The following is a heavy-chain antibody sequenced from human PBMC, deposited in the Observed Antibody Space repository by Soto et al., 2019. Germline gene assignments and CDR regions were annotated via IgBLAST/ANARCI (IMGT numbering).Heavy chain of an antibody. CDR1: GFTFDDYA. J-gene: IGHJ5*02. V-gene: IGHV3-9*01. Sequence: EVQLVESGGGLVQPGRSLRLSCEASGFTFDDYAMHWVRQAPGKGLEWVSGISWNSRSIGYADSVKGRFTISRDSAKNSLYPQMKTLRPEDTAFYYSARVDSQDFDWMQPFGLWGQGTLVTVSS. D-gene: IGHD3-9*01. CDR2: ISWNSRSI. CDR3: ARVDSQDFDWMQPFGL.